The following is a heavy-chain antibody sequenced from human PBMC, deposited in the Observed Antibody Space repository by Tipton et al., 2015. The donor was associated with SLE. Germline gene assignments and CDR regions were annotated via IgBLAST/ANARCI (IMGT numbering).Heavy chain of an antibody. J-gene: IGHJ4*02. CDR3: AKAASLYCSGGSCYYFDN. Sequence: SLRLSCAASGFTIDDYAMHWVRQAPGKGLEWVSGISWNSGSIGYADSVKGRFTISRDNAKNSLYLQMNSLRAEDTALYYCAKAASLYCSGGSCYYFDNWGQGTLVTVSS. CDR2: ISWNSGSI. V-gene: IGHV3-9*01. D-gene: IGHD2-15*01. CDR1: GFTIDDYA.